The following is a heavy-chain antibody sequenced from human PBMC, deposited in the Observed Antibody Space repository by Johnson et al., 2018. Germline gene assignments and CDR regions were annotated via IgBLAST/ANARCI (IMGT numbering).Heavy chain of an antibody. CDR3: AKVGGNLVTAHTPFMTYYYYRDV. V-gene: IGHV3-23*01. CDR1: GFTFSSYA. J-gene: IGHJ6*03. Sequence: EVQLLESGGGLVQPGGSXRLSCAASGFTFSSYAMSWVRQAPGKGLGWVSAISGSGGSTYYADSVKGRFTISRANSKNTLYLQMNSLRAEDTAVYYCAKVGGNLVTAHTPFMTYYYYRDVWGKGTTVTVSS. CDR2: ISGSGGST. D-gene: IGHD2-21*02.